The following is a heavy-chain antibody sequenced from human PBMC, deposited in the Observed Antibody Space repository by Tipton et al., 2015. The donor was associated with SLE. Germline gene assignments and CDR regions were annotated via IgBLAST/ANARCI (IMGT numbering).Heavy chain of an antibody. D-gene: IGHD5-24*01. CDR2: IRFDGNKK. Sequence: GSLRLSCAASGFSFSRSDMNWVRQAPGKGLEWVAFIRFDGNKKYYADSVKGRFTISRDNSNNTLYPQMNNLRVEDTAVYYCVRRADYWGQGTLVTVSS. V-gene: IGHV3-30*02. CDR1: GFSFSRSD. CDR3: VRRADY. J-gene: IGHJ4*02.